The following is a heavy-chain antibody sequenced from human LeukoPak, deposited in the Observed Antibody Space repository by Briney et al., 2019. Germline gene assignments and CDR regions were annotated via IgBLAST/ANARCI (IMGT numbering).Heavy chain of an antibody. J-gene: IGHJ6*02. D-gene: IGHD3-10*01. CDR1: GFTFSSYE. CDR2: ISSSGSTI. Sequence: GGSLRLSCAAPGFTFSSYEMNWVRQAPGKGLEWVSYISSSGSTIYYADSVKGRFTISRDNAKNSLYLQMNSLRAEDTAVYYCASLPGENNYYYGMDVWGQGTTVTVSS. CDR3: ASLPGENNYYYGMDV. V-gene: IGHV3-48*03.